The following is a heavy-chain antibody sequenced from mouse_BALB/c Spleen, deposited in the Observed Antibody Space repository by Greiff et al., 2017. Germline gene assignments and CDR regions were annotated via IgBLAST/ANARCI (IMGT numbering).Heavy chain of an antibody. J-gene: IGHJ2*01. CDR3: ARPDWGFDY. CDR1: GFTFSSYG. D-gene: IGHD4-1*01. Sequence: EVKLVESGGDLVKPGGSLKLSCAASGFTFSSYGMSWVRQTPDKRLEWVATISSGGSYTYYPDSVKGRFTISRDNAKNTLYLQMSSLKSEDTAMYYCARPDWGFDYWGQGTTLTVSS. V-gene: IGHV5-6*01. CDR2: ISSGGSYT.